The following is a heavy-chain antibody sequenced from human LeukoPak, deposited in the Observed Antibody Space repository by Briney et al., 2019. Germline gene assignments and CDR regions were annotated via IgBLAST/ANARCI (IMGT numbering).Heavy chain of an antibody. Sequence: PGGPLRLSCAASGFTFRSYDMNWVRQSPGKGLEWVSYISSSSSYIYYADSVKGRFTLSRDNAKNSLYLQMNSLRAEDTAVYYCARVDAFDLWGQGTMVTVSS. CDR2: ISSSSSYI. CDR1: GFTFRSYD. V-gene: IGHV3-21*01. CDR3: ARVDAFDL. J-gene: IGHJ3*01.